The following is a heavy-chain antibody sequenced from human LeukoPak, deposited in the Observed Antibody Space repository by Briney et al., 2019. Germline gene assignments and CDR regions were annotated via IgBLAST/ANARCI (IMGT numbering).Heavy chain of an antibody. CDR1: GFTFSSYS. V-gene: IGHV3-21*01. J-gene: IGHJ6*02. D-gene: IGHD3-10*01. CDR2: ISSSSSYT. CDR3: ARDQMDELLWFGELLYGNYYYYYGMDV. Sequence: GGSLRLSCAASGFTFSSYSMTWVRQAPGKGLEWVSSISSSSSYTYYADSVKGRFTISRDNAKNSLYLQMNSLRAEDTAVYYCARDQMDELLWFGELLYGNYYYYYGMDVWGQGTTVTVSS.